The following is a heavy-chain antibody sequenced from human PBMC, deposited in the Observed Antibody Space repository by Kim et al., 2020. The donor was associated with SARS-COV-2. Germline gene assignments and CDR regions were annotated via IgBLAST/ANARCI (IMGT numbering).Heavy chain of an antibody. CDR2: ISSSGSTI. Sequence: GGSLRLSCAASGFTFSDCYMSWIRQAPGKGLEWASYISSSGSTIYYADSVKGRFTISRDNAKNSLYLQMNSLRAEDTAVYYCARVGSGYSNYYFDYWGQGTLVTVSS. CDR3: ARVGSGYSNYYFDY. J-gene: IGHJ4*02. V-gene: IGHV3-11*04. D-gene: IGHD5-12*01. CDR1: GFTFSDCY.